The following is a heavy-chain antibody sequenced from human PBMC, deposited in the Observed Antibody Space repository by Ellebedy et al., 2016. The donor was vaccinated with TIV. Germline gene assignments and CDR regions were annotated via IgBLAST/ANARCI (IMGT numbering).Heavy chain of an antibody. CDR2: ISGSGGST. D-gene: IGHD2-21*02. Sequence: GESLKISCAASGFTFSSYAMSWVRQAPGKGLEWVSAISGSGGSTYYADSVKGRFTISRDNSKNTLYLQMNSLRTEDTALYYCAKVCGGDCYSDDYWGQGTLVTVSS. CDR1: GFTFSSYA. J-gene: IGHJ4*02. CDR3: AKVCGGDCYSDDY. V-gene: IGHV3-23*01.